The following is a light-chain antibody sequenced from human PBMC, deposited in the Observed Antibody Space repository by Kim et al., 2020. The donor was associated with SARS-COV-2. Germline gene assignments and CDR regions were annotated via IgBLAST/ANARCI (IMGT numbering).Light chain of an antibody. CDR2: EAS. J-gene: IGKJ1*01. CDR1: QIVTTW. CDR3: QQYDAYPRT. Sequence: ASVGDRVTITCRASQIVTTWLAWYQQKPGQAPKLLIYEASSVQNGVPPRFSGSGSGTEFALTISSLQPEDFATYYCQQYDAYPRTFGQGTKVDIK. V-gene: IGKV1-5*03.